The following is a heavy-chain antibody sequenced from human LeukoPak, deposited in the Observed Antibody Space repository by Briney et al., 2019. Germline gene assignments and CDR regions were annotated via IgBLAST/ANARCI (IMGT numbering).Heavy chain of an antibody. V-gene: IGHV3-23*01. CDR1: GFTFSSYA. J-gene: IGHJ4*02. Sequence: LTGGSLRLSCAASGFTFSSYAMSWVRQAPGKGLEWVSAISPGGGTTFYADSMKGRFATSRDNSENTLYLQINGLRAEDTAVYYCAKATAATTFFDYWGQGTLVTVSS. CDR2: ISPGGGTT. CDR3: AKATAATTFFDY. D-gene: IGHD6-25*01.